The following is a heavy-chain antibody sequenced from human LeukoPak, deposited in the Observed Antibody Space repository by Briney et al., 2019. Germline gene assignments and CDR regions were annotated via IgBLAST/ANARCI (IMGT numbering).Heavy chain of an antibody. Sequence: SVKVSCKASGGTFSRYAISWVRQAPGQGLEWMGGIIPIFGTANYAQKFQGRVTITAEESTSTAYMELSSLRSEDTAVYYCARGTYYYYYYMDVWGKGTTVTVSS. CDR1: GGTFSRYA. V-gene: IGHV1-69*13. CDR2: IIPIFGTA. J-gene: IGHJ6*03. CDR3: ARGTYYYYYYMDV.